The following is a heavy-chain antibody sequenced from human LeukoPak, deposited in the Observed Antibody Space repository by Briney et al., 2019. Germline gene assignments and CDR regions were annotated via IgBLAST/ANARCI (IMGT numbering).Heavy chain of an antibody. CDR1: GFTFNDYT. CDR3: ARVWFGEFAYFDY. V-gene: IGHV3-53*01. D-gene: IGHD3-10*01. Sequence: GGSLRLSCAASGFTFNDYTMHWVRQAPGKGLEWVSVIYSGGSTYYADSVKGRFTISRDNSKNTLYLQMNSLRAEDTAVYYCARVWFGEFAYFDYWGQGTLVTVSS. J-gene: IGHJ4*02. CDR2: IYSGGST.